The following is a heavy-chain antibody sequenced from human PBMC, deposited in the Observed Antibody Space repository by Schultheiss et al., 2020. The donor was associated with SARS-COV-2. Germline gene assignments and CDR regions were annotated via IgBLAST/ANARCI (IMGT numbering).Heavy chain of an antibody. J-gene: IGHJ4*02. Sequence: GESLKISCAASGFTFSSYAMSWVRQAPGKGLEWVSYISSSSSTIYYADSVKGRFTISRDNAKNSLYLQMHNVRAEDTAVYYCAKDRVDYWGQGTLVTVSS. V-gene: IGHV3-48*01. CDR3: AKDRVDY. CDR2: ISSSSSTI. CDR1: GFTFSSYA. D-gene: IGHD3-10*01.